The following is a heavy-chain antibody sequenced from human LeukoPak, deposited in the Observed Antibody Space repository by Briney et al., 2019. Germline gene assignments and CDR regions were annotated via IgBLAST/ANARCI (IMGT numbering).Heavy chain of an antibody. J-gene: IGHJ4*02. Sequence: ASVKVSCKASGYTFTTYPMNWVRQAPGQGLEYMGWINTNTGNPTYAQGFTGRFVFSLDTSVSTAYLQIDSLKTEDTAVYYCASSYCSGGHCYPQQKAYYFDFWGQGTLVTVSS. CDR3: ASSYCSGGHCYPQQKAYYFDF. V-gene: IGHV7-4-1*01. CDR2: INTNTGNP. D-gene: IGHD2-15*01. CDR1: GYTFTTYP.